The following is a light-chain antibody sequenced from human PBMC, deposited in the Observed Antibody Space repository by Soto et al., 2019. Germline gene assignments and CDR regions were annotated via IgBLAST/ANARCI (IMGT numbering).Light chain of an antibody. Sequence: QSVLTQRASVSGSPGQSITISCTGTSSDVGSYNLVSWYQQHPGKAPKLMIYEGTKRPSGVSDRFSGSRSGNTASLTISGLQAEDEADYYCCSYASSSTYVFGTGTKLTVL. V-gene: IGLV2-23*01. CDR2: EGT. CDR1: SSDVGSYNL. CDR3: CSYASSSTYV. J-gene: IGLJ1*01.